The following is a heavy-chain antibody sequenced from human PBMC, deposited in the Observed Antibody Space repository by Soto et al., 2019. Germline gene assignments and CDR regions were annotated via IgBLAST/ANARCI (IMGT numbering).Heavy chain of an antibody. D-gene: IGHD3-22*01. CDR3: ARGRSYYYDSSGSRKYYFDY. CDR1: GGSISSYY. V-gene: IGHV4-59*01. J-gene: IGHJ4*02. CDR2: IYYSGST. Sequence: SDTLSLTCTVSGGSISSYYWSWIRQPPGKGLEWSGYIYYSGSTNYNPSLKSRVTISVDTSKNQFSLKLSSVTAADTAVYYCARGRSYYYDSSGSRKYYFDYWGQGTLVTVSS.